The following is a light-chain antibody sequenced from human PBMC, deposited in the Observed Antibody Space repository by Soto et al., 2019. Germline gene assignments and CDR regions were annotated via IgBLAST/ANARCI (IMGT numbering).Light chain of an antibody. V-gene: IGKV3-15*01. CDR2: GAS. CDR1: QSVSSN. CDR3: EQFNDWART. J-gene: IGKJ1*01. Sequence: EIVMTQSPATLSVSPGERATLSCRASQSVSSNLAWYQQKPGQAPRLLIYGASTRATGIPARFSGSGSGTGFAITVGSVESYCFGVYYCEQFNDWARTFGQGTKVEIK.